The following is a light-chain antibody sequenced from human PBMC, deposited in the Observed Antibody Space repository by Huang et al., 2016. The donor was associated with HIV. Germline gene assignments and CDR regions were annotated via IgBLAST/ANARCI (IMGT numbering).Light chain of an antibody. CDR1: QGIRNS. Sequence: DIQMTQSPLSLSASVGDRVTITCRASQGIRNSLAWYQQKPGKAPKLLVYASSRLESGGPSWFSVSGSGTNFTLTISSLQPEDFATYYCQQYHSSWTFGQGTKVEIK. CDR2: ASS. J-gene: IGKJ1*01. V-gene: IGKV1-NL1*01. CDR3: QQYHSSWT.